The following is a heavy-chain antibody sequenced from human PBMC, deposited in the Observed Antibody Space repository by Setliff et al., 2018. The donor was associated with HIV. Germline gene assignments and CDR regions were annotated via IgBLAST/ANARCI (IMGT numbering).Heavy chain of an antibody. CDR2: IRMKSNIYET. J-gene: IGHJ4*01. CDR1: GFSFRGAA. V-gene: IGHV3-73*01. Sequence: PGESLRLSCVASGFSFRGAALHWVRQTSGKGLEWIGRIRMKSNIYETVYAESVKGRFTISRDDSQNTAFLQMNSLKSEDTAVYYCTTARVDYFDYWGQGALVTVSS. CDR3: TTARVDYFDY. D-gene: IGHD3-3*01.